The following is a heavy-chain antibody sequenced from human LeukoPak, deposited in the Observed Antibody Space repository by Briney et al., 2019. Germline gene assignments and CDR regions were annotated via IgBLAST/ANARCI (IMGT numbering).Heavy chain of an antibody. Sequence: ASVKVSCKASGGTFSSYAISWVRQAPGQGLEWMGGIIPIFGTANYAQKFQGRVTITTDESTSTAYMELSSLRSEDTAVYYCAGRMYSSSWYRLDYWGQGTLVTVSS. CDR2: IIPIFGTA. V-gene: IGHV1-69*05. CDR1: GGTFSSYA. CDR3: AGRMYSSSWYRLDY. J-gene: IGHJ4*02. D-gene: IGHD6-13*01.